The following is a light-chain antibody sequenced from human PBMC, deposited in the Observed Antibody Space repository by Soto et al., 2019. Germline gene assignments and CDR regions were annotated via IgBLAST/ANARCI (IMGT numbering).Light chain of an antibody. J-gene: IGKJ5*01. CDR3: QQYNNWIT. V-gene: IGKV3D-15*01. Sequence: EIVMTQSPATLSVSPGETASLSCRASQSAGNFLAWYQQKPGQAPRLLIYYISTRATGIPARFSGSGSGTEFTLTINSLQSEDFAVYYCQQYNNWITFGQGTRLEIK. CDR1: QSAGNF. CDR2: YIS.